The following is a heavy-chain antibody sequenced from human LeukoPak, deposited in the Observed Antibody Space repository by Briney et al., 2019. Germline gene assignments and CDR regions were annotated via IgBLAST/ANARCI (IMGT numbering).Heavy chain of an antibody. D-gene: IGHD2-2*01. Sequence: ASVKVSCKVSGYTFTAYYMHWVRQAPGQGLEWMGWISGYNGKINYAQKFQGRVTMTTDTSTSTAYLELRSLTSEDTAVYYCARRFCSSVSCYDDDAFDVWGQGTLVTVSS. J-gene: IGHJ3*01. CDR1: GYTFTAYY. V-gene: IGHV1-18*04. CDR3: ARRFCSSVSCYDDDAFDV. CDR2: ISGYNGKI.